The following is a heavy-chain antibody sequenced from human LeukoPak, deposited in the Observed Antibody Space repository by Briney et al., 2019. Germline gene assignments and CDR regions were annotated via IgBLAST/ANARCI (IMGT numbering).Heavy chain of an antibody. D-gene: IGHD6-19*01. Sequence: ASVKVSCKVSGYTLTELSMHWVRQAPGKGLEWVGGFDPEDGETIYAQKFQGRVTMTEDTSTDTAYMELSSLRSEDTAVYYCATETAVAGTWTYGSWGQGTLVSVSS. CDR2: FDPEDGET. CDR3: ATETAVAGTWTYGS. V-gene: IGHV1-24*01. J-gene: IGHJ4*02. CDR1: GYTLTELS.